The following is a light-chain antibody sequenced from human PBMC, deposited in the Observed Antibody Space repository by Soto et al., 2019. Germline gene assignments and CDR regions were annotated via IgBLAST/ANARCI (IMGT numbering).Light chain of an antibody. V-gene: IGKV1-9*01. J-gene: IGKJ4*01. CDR1: QGISSY. CDR2: AAS. CDR3: QQFKSYPLT. Sequence: IQLTQSPSSLSTSVRDRVTITGRASQGISSYLAWYQHTPGKAPKLLIYAASTLQSGVPSRFRGSGSGTDFTLTISRLQPEDFETYYCQQFKSYPLTFGGGTKV.